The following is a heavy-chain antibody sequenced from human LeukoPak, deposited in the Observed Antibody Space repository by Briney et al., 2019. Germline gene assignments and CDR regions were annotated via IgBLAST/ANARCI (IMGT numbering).Heavy chain of an antibody. D-gene: IGHD2-2*01. CDR3: AREDVGYDFDS. CDR1: GFTFSRFA. CDR2: ISDDGSRR. V-gene: IGHV3-30*03. Sequence: PGGSLRLSCAVSGFTFSRFAIHWVRQAPGKGLEWVAVISDDGSRRFYIDSVKGRFTISRDNSKDTLYLQMYSLRAEDTAVYYCAREDVGYDFDSWGQGTLVTVSS. J-gene: IGHJ4*02.